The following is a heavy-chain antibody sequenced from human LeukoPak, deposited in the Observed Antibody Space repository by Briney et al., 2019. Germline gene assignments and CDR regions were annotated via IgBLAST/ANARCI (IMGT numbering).Heavy chain of an antibody. V-gene: IGHV3-7*01. J-gene: IGHJ6*03. CDR1: GFTFSNYW. D-gene: IGHD4-11*01. CDR2: IKQDGSDK. CDR3: AREKGNYDGYYNYYMDV. Sequence: GGSLRLSCAASGFTFSNYWMNWVRQAPGKGLEWVANIKQDGSDKYYVDSVKGRFTISRDNAKNSLYLQMNSLRAEDTAVYYCAREKGNYDGYYNYYMDVWGKGTTVTVSS.